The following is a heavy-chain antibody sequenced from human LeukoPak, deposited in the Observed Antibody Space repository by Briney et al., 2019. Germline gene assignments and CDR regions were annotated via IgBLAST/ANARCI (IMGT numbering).Heavy chain of an antibody. Sequence: GGSLRLSCATSGFTFRNFGMHWVRQAPGKGLEWVAVIWFDGSNKYYADSVKGRFTISRDNSKNTLYLQMNSLRAEDTAVYYCARDAYCSGGTCYSYYFDYWGQGTLVTVSS. CDR1: GFTFRNFG. V-gene: IGHV3-33*01. J-gene: IGHJ4*02. CDR2: IWFDGSNK. CDR3: ARDAYCSGGTCYSYYFDY. D-gene: IGHD2-15*01.